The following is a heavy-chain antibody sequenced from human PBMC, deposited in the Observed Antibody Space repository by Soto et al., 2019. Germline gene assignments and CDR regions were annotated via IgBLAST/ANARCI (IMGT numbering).Heavy chain of an antibody. D-gene: IGHD2-15*01. CDR2: MNPDSGHA. Sequence: QVQLVQSGAEVKKPGASVKVSCKASGYTFTNSDINWVRQAPGQGLEWMGWMNPDSGHAAYAQKFQRRVTLTTSTSTSSVYMEMRSLGSEDTAVYYCARRPHCSGGICYYGLDNWGQGTLVTASS. V-gene: IGHV1-8*01. J-gene: IGHJ4*02. CDR3: ARRPHCSGGICYYGLDN. CDR1: GYTFTNSD.